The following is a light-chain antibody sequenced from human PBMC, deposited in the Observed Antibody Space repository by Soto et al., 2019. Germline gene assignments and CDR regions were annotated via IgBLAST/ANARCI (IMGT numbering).Light chain of an antibody. CDR3: QKYNSAPFT. V-gene: IGKV1-27*01. CDR1: QEISNY. J-gene: IGKJ3*01. Sequence: DIQMTQSPSSLSASVGDRGTIAWRASQEISNYLAWYQQKPGKVPKLLIYAASTLQSGVPSRFSGSGSGTDFTLTISCLQSEDVATYYCQKYNSAPFTFGPGTKVDIK. CDR2: AAS.